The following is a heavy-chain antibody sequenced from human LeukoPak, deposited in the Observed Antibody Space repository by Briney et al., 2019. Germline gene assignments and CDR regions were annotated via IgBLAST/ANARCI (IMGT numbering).Heavy chain of an antibody. J-gene: IGHJ4*02. V-gene: IGHV3-21*01. Sequence: GRSLRLSCAASGFTFSSYMMNWVRQAPGKGLEWVSSINSGSTYTYYTESVKGRFTVSRDNAKNSLFLQMNSLRAEDTAIYYCARSLTTLTYEGYWGQGTLVTVSS. CDR2: INSGSTYT. CDR1: GFTFSSYM. CDR3: ARSLTTLTYEGY. D-gene: IGHD1-1*01.